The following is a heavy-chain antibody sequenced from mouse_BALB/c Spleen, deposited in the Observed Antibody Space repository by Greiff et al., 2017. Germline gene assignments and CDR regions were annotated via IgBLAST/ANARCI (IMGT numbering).Heavy chain of an antibody. V-gene: IGHV1-82*01. J-gene: IGHJ3*01. CDR3: TRYDHWFAY. CDR1: GYAFSSSW. CDR2: IYPGDGDT. Sequence: QVQLQQSGPELVKPGASVKISCKASGYAFSSSWMNWVKQRPGQGLEWIGRIYPGDGDTNYNGKFKGKATLTADKSSSTAYMQLSSLTSEDSAVYYCTRYDHWFAYWGQGTLVTVSA. D-gene: IGHD2-3*01.